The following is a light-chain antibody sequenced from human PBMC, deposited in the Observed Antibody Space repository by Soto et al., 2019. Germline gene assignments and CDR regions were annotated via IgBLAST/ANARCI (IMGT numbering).Light chain of an antibody. Sequence: QSVLTQPPSVSGAPGQRVTISCTGSSSNIGAGYDIHWYQQLPETAPKLLIYGNNNRPSGVPDRFSGSKSGTSASLAITGLQAEDEADYYCQSYDSSLSSVVFGGGTKVTVL. J-gene: IGLJ2*01. CDR2: GNN. CDR3: QSYDSSLSSVV. V-gene: IGLV1-40*01. CDR1: SSNIGAGYD.